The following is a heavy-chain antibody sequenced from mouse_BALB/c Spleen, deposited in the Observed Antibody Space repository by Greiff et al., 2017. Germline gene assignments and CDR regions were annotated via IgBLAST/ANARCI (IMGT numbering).Heavy chain of an antibody. J-gene: IGHJ4*01. V-gene: IGHV1-63*02. D-gene: IGHD2-4*01. CDR3: ARSGGLRRTYYYAMDY. CDR2: IYPGGGYT. CDR1: GYTFTNYW. Sequence: VQLHQSGAELVRPGTSVKISCKASGYTFTNYWLGWVKQRPGHGLEWIGDIYPGGGYTNYNEKFKGKATLTADTSSSTAYMQLSSLTSEDSAVYFCARSGGLRRTYYYAMDYWGQGTSVTVSS.